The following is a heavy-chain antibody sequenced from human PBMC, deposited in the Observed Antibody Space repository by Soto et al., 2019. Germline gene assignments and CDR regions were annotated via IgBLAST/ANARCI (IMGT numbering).Heavy chain of an antibody. CDR2: ISYDGSNK. CDR3: AKGNLKSDTAMVTGFDYYGMDV. J-gene: IGHJ6*02. Sequence: GGSLRLSCAASGFTFSSYGMHWVRQAPGKGLEWVAVISYDGSNKYYADSVKGRFTISRDNSKNTLYLQMNSLRAEDTAVYYCAKGNLKSDTAMVTGFDYYGMDVWGQGTTVTVSS. V-gene: IGHV3-30*18. CDR1: GFTFSSYG. D-gene: IGHD5-18*01.